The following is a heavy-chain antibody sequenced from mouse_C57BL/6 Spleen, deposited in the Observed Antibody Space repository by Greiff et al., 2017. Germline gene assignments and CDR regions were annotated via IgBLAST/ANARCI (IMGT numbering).Heavy chain of an antibody. Sequence: EVQRVESGPGLVKPSQSLSLTCSVTGYSITSGYYWNWIRQFPGNKLEWMGYISYDGSNNYNPSPKNRISITRDTSKNQFFLKLNSVTTEDTATYYCARDPFWDRGFDYWGQGTTLTVSS. CDR2: ISYDGSN. V-gene: IGHV3-6*01. CDR1: GYSITSGYY. CDR3: ARDPFWDRGFDY. J-gene: IGHJ2*01. D-gene: IGHD4-1*01.